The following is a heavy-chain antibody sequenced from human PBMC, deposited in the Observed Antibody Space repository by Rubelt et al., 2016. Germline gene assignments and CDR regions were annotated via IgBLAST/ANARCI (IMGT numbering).Heavy chain of an antibody. D-gene: IGHD2-15*01. Sequence: QLQLQESGPGLVKPSETLSLTCTVSGGSISSSSYYWGWIRQPPGKGLEWIGESNHSGSTNSNPSLKSRVTISGDTAKIQFSLKLGAVTAADTAVDYCARMGEGIVVVVAAMGPNGMDVWGQGTTVTVSS. V-gene: IGHV4-39*01. J-gene: IGHJ6*02. CDR2: SNHSGST. CDR1: GGSISSSSYY. CDR3: ARMGEGIVVVVAAMGPNGMDV.